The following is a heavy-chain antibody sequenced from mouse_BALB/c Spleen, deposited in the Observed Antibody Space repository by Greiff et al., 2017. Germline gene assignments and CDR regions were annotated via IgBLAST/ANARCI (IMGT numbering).Heavy chain of an antibody. CDR3: ARFGNYEGFAY. J-gene: IGHJ3*01. CDR2: IYPGDGDT. Sequence: QVQLKQSGAELVRPGSSVKISCKASGYAFSSYWMNWVKQRPGQGLEWIGQIYPGDGDTNYNGKFKGKATLTADKSSSTAYMQLSSLTSEDSAVYFCARFGNYEGFAYWGQGTLVTVSA. CDR1: GYAFSSYW. D-gene: IGHD2-1*01. V-gene: IGHV1-80*01.